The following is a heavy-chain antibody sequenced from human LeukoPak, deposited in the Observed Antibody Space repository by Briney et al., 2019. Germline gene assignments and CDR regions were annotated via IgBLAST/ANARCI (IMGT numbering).Heavy chain of an antibody. J-gene: IGHJ5*02. CDR1: GFSLSNARMD. D-gene: IGHD3-10*01. CDR3: ARIQSAYGSGSKNWFDP. CDR2: IFSNDEK. V-gene: IGHV2-26*01. Sequence: ESGPTLVNPTETLTLTCTVSGFSLSNARMDVSWIRQPPGKALEWLSHIFSNDEKSYSTSLKSRLTISKATSKSQVVLTMTNMDPVDTDTYYCARIQSAYGSGSKNWFDPWGQGTLVTVSS.